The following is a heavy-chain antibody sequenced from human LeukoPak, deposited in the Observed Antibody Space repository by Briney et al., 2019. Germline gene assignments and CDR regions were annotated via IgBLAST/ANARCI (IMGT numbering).Heavy chain of an antibody. CDR1: GYTFTGYY. CDR3: AREDDDILTGYYSYFDY. V-gene: IGHV1-2*02. D-gene: IGHD3-9*01. CDR2: INLNSGGT. J-gene: IGHJ4*02. Sequence: GASVKVSCKASGYTFTGYYMHWVRQAPGQGLEWMGWINLNSGGTNYAQKFQGRVTMTRGTSISTAYMELSRLRSDDTAVYYCAREDDDILTGYYSYFDYWGQGTLVTVSS.